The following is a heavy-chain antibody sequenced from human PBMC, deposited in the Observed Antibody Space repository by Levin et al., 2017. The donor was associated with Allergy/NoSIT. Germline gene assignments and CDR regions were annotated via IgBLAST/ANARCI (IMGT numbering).Heavy chain of an antibody. J-gene: IGHJ3*01. CDR2: ITGTGGNS. D-gene: IGHD1-14*01. V-gene: IGHV3-23*01. CDR1: GFNFGDFA. Sequence: GESLKISCAASGFNFGDFAMAWVRQAPGKGLEWVSVITGTGGNSYYGDSVKGRFTVSRENFKDTLYLELNSLRAEDTSIYYCAKKQVGTTGFSFAVWGQGTMVTVSS. CDR3: AKKQVGTTGFSFAV.